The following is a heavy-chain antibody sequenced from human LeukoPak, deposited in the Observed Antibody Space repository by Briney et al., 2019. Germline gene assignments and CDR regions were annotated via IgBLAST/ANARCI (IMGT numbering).Heavy chain of an antibody. CDR3: VRDFDY. CDR1: GLTITTHW. Sequence: GGSLRLSCAAPGLTITTHWMTWVRQAPEKGLEWVAIIEQDGTKEYYVDSVKGRFTISRDNAKNSLYLQMNSLRADDTAVYYCVRDFDYWGQGTLVTVSS. V-gene: IGHV3-7*01. J-gene: IGHJ4*02. CDR2: IEQDGTKE.